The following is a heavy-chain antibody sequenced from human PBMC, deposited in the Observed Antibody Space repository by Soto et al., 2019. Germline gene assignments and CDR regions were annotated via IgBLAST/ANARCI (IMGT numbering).Heavy chain of an antibody. CDR2: ISSSSSYI. D-gene: IGHD2-15*01. V-gene: IGHV3-21*01. CDR1: GFTFSSYS. CDR3: ARDATPLEGGQGGMDV. Sequence: GGSLRLSCAASGFTFSSYSMNWARQAPGKGLEWVSSISSSSSYIYYADSVKGRFTISRDNAKNSLYLQMNSLRAEDTAVYYCARDATPLEGGQGGMDVWGQGTTVTVSS. J-gene: IGHJ6*02.